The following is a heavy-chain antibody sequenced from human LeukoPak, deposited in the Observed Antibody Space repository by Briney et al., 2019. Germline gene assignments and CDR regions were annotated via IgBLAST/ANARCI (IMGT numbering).Heavy chain of an antibody. CDR1: GGSISSYY. J-gene: IGHJ4*02. V-gene: IGHV4-59*01. CDR3: AREQRWFRELLVAGIINYFDY. Sequence: KPSETLSLTCTVSGGSISSYYWSWIRQPPGKGLEWIGYIYYSGSTNYNPSLKSRVTISVDTSKNQFSLKLSSVTAADTAVYYCAREQRWFRELLVAGIINYFDYWGQGTLVTVSS. CDR2: IYYSGST. D-gene: IGHD3-10*01.